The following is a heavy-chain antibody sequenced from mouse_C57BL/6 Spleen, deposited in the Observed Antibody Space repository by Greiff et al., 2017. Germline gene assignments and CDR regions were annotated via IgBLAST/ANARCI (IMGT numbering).Heavy chain of an antibody. V-gene: IGHV1-50*01. CDR2: IDPSDSYT. CDR3: ARGDGNYLDY. J-gene: IGHJ2*01. D-gene: IGHD2-1*01. Sequence: QVQLQQPGAELVKPGASVKLSCKASGYTFTSYWMQWVKQRPGQGLEWIGEIDPSDSYTNSNQKFKGKATLTVDTSSSTAYMQLSSLTSEDSAVYYCARGDGNYLDYWGQGTTLTVSS. CDR1: GYTFTSYW.